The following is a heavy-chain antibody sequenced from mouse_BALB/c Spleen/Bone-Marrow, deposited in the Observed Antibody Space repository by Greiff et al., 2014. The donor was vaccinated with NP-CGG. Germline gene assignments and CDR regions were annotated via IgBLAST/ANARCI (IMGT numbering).Heavy chain of an antibody. CDR2: INPSNGRT. J-gene: IGHJ3*01. CDR1: GYTFTSYW. Sequence: QVQLQQSGAELVKPGASVKLSRKASGYTFTSYWMHWVKQRPGQGLEWIGEINPSNGRTNYNEKFKSKATLTVDKSSSTAYMRLSSLTSEDSAVYYCARYATATYWFAYWGQGTLVTVSA. CDR3: ARYATATYWFAY. D-gene: IGHD1-2*01. V-gene: IGHV1S81*02.